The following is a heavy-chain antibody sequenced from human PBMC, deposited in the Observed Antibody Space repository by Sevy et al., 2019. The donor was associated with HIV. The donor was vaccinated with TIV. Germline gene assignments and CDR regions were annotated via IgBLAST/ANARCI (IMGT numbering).Heavy chain of an antibody. V-gene: IGHV3-53*01. Sequence: GGSLRLSCAASGFTVGSNYMSWVRQAPGKGLEWVSIIYSGVTTSYADSVKGRFTISRDNSKNTLYLQMNSLRAEDKAVYYCARVSVYYYDSSGYYTTGNAFDIWGQGTMVTVSS. CDR2: IYSGVTT. J-gene: IGHJ3*02. CDR3: ARVSVYYYDSSGYYTTGNAFDI. CDR1: GFTVGSNY. D-gene: IGHD3-22*01.